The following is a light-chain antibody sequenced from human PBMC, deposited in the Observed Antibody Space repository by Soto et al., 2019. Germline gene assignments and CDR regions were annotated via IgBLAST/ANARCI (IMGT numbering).Light chain of an antibody. CDR1: QSVSNNY. CDR2: GAS. V-gene: IGKV3-20*01. CDR3: QERGRWPRGS. J-gene: IGKJ4*01. Sequence: EIVLTQSPGTLSLSPGERATLSCRASQSVSNNYLAWYQQKPGQAPRLLIYGASNRATGIPDRFSGSGSGTDFTLTISRLEPEDFAVYYCQERGRWPRGSFGGGTKVEMK.